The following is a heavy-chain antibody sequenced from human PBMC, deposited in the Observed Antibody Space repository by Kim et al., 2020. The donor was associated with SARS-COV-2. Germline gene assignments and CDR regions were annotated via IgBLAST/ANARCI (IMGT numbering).Heavy chain of an antibody. CDR3: ARITAAAGTDY. V-gene: IGHV4-59*08. D-gene: IGHD6-13*01. J-gene: IGHJ4*02. CDR1: GGSISSYY. Sequence: SETLSLTCTVSGGSISSYYWSWIRQPPGKGLEWIGYIYYSGSTNYNPSLKSRVTISVDTSKNQFSLKLSSVTAADTAVYYCARITAAAGTDYWGQGTLVTVSS. CDR2: IYYSGST.